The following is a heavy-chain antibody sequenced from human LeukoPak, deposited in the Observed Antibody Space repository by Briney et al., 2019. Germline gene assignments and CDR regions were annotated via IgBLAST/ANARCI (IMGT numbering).Heavy chain of an antibody. D-gene: IGHD5-24*01. Sequence: SETLSLTCAVYGGSFSGYYWSWIRQPPGKGLEWIGEINHSGSTSYNPSLKSRVTISVDTSKNQFSLKLTSVTAADTAVYYCARPSRDAYNHDFDYWGQGTLVTVSS. CDR1: GGSFSGYY. J-gene: IGHJ4*02. CDR2: INHSGST. V-gene: IGHV4-34*01. CDR3: ARPSRDAYNHDFDY.